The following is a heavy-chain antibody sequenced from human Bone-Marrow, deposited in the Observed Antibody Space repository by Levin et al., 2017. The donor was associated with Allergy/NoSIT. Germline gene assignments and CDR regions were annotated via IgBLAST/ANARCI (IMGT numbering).Heavy chain of an antibody. Sequence: SQTLSLTCTVSGGSVSSGSHHWSWIRQPPGRGLEWIGCIHHSGSTKYNPSLKSRVTISVDTSKNQASLMLSSVTAADTAIYYCARDRVIPATGGNYYYYGMDVWGQGTTVTVSS. CDR2: IHHSGST. V-gene: IGHV4-61*01. CDR1: GGSVSSGSHH. CDR3: ARDRVIPATGGNYYYYGMDV. J-gene: IGHJ6*02. D-gene: IGHD2-2*01.